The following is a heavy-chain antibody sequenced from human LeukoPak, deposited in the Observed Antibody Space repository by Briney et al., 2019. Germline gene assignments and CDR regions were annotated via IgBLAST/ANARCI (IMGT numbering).Heavy chain of an antibody. D-gene: IGHD3-16*01. J-gene: IGHJ6*02. Sequence: GGSLRLSCAASGFTFSSYAMHWVRQAPGKGLEWVAVISYDGSNKYYADPVKGRFTISRDNSKNTLYLQMNSLRAEDTAVYYCARAFLRGSDGMDVWGQGTTVTVSS. CDR1: GFTFSSYA. CDR3: ARAFLRGSDGMDV. CDR2: ISYDGSNK. V-gene: IGHV3-30*04.